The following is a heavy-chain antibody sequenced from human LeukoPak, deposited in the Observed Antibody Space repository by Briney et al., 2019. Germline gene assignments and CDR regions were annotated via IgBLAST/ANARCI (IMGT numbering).Heavy chain of an antibody. D-gene: IGHD2-8*02. CDR2: IYTSGRN. Sequence: SETLSLTCTVSGGSISSGSYYWSWIRQPAGKGLEWIGRIYTSGRNICNPSLKSRVTISVDTSKNQFSLKLNSVTAADTAMYYCARGYWFYFDYWGQGTLVTVSS. CDR1: GGSISSGSYY. CDR3: ARGYWFYFDY. V-gene: IGHV4-61*02. J-gene: IGHJ4*02.